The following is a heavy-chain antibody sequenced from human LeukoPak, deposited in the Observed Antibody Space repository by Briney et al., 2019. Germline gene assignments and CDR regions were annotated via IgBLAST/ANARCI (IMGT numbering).Heavy chain of an antibody. CDR2: IYYSGST. D-gene: IGHD6-19*01. CDR3: ARDRVIAVAGTENWFDP. Sequence: SETLSLTCTVSGGSISSSSYYWGWIRQPPGKGLEWIGSIYYSGSTYYNPSLKSRVTISVDTSKNQFSLKPSPVTAADTAVYYWARDRVIAVAGTENWFDPWGQGTLVTVSS. CDR1: GGSISSSSYY. J-gene: IGHJ5*02. V-gene: IGHV4-39*02.